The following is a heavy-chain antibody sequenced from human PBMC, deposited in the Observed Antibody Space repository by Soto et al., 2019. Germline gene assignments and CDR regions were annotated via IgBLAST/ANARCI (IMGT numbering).Heavy chain of an antibody. CDR2: IYYSGST. CDR1: GGSISSGGYY. Sequence: SETLSLTCTVSGGSISSGGYYWSWIRQRPDTGLEWIGQIYYSGSTYYNPSLKSRVTISVDGSGTHFSLRLMSVTAADTAVYYCARISPNFHDYGDYYFDYWGQGILVTVSS. CDR3: ARISPNFHDYGDYYFDY. D-gene: IGHD4-17*01. V-gene: IGHV4-31*03. J-gene: IGHJ4*02.